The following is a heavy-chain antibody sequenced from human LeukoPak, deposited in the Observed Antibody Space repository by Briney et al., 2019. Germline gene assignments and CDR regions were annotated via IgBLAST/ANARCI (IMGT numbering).Heavy chain of an antibody. D-gene: IGHD3-10*01. J-gene: IGHJ6*03. CDR2: VYYSGTS. CDR3: ARHVKVRGVIITRYYYYYMDV. V-gene: IGHV4-39*01. CDR1: GGSITSSSYY. Sequence: SETLSLTCTVSGGSITSSSYYWGWIRQPPGTGLEWIGSVYYSGTSYTNPSLKSRVTLTVDTSKNQFSLKLSSVTAADTAVYYCARHVKVRGVIITRYYYYYMDVWGKGTTVTISS.